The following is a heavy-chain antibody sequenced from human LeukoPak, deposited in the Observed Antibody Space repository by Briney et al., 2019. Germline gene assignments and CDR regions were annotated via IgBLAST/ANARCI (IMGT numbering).Heavy chain of an antibody. CDR2: IIGGAGST. J-gene: IGHJ4*02. V-gene: IGHV3-23*01. CDR1: GFSFSSHG. D-gene: IGHD2-2*01. CDR3: AKDLVVPDAPVDY. Sequence: PGGSLRLSCAASGFSFSSHGMSWVRQAPGKGLEWVSGIIGGAGSTYYADSVKGRFTISRDNSKNTLYLQMNSLRAEDTAVYYCAKDLVVPDAPVDYWGQGTLVIVSS.